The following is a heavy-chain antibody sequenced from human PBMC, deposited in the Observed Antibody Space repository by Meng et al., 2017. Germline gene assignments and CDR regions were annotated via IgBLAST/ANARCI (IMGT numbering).Heavy chain of an antibody. V-gene: IGHV1-2*06. J-gene: IGHJ4*02. D-gene: IGHD6-13*01. Sequence: VQRVHSGAEVKKPGASVKVSCKASGYTFTGYYMNWVRQAPGQGLEWMGRINPNSGGTNYAQKFQGRVTMTRDTSISTAYMELSRLRSDDTAVYYCARDPSYSSSWYGSNVDYFDYWGQGTLVTVSS. CDR2: INPNSGGT. CDR3: ARDPSYSSSWYGSNVDYFDY. CDR1: GYTFTGYY.